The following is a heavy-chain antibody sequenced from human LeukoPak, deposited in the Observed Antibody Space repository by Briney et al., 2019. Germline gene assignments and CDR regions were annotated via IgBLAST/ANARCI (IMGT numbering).Heavy chain of an antibody. D-gene: IGHD2-2*01. CDR3: AKRPDCSTTNCFRFEY. J-gene: IGHJ4*02. CDR1: GFTFSTYA. V-gene: IGHV3-23*01. CDR2: ISGDGGSA. Sequence: GSLRLSCAASGFTFSTYAMSWVRQAPGQGLEWVSSISGDGGSAYYAESVKGRFTISRDNSKNTLYLQMNSLRAEDTAVYYCAKRPDCSTTNCFRFEYWGQGTLVTVSS.